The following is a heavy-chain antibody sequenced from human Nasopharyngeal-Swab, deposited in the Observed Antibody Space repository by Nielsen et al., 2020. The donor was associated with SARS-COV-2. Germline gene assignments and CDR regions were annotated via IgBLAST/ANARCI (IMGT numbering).Heavy chain of an antibody. Sequence: GESLKISCHGSGYSFTSYWIGWVRQMPGKGLEWMGIIYPGDSDTRYSPSFQGQVTISADKSISTAYLQWSSLKASDTAMYYCARPISDVWFGEFTPLFDYWGQGTLVTVSS. CDR3: ARPISDVWFGEFTPLFDY. CDR1: GYSFTSYW. V-gene: IGHV5-51*01. J-gene: IGHJ4*02. CDR2: IYPGDSDT. D-gene: IGHD3-10*01.